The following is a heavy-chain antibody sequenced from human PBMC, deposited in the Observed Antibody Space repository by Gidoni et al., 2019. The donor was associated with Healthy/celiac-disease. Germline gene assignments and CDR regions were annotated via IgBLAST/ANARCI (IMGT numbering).Heavy chain of an antibody. CDR1: GGSFSSYA. Sequence: QVQLVQSGAEVKKPGSSVKVSCKASGGSFSSYAISWVRQAPGQWLEWMGGIIPIFGTSNYAQKFQGRVTITADESTSTAYMELSSLRSEDTTVYYCARGEPDYYGSGSYYNVFDYWGQGTLVTVSS. CDR3: ARGEPDYYGSGSYYNVFDY. CDR2: IIPIFGTS. D-gene: IGHD3-10*01. J-gene: IGHJ4*02. V-gene: IGHV1-69*01.